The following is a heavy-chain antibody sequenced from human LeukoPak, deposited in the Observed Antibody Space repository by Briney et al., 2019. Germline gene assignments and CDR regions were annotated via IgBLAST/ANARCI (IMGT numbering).Heavy chain of an antibody. J-gene: IGHJ4*02. CDR1: GGTFSSYA. Sequence: SCKASGGTFSSYAMSWVRQAPGKGLEWVSVIYSGGSTYYADSVKGRFTISRDNSKNTLYLQMNSLRAEDTAVYYCARDGPYYYGSGSYYNGLDYWGQGTLVTVSS. CDR3: ARDGPYYYGSGSYYNGLDY. V-gene: IGHV3-53*01. D-gene: IGHD3-10*01. CDR2: IYSGGST.